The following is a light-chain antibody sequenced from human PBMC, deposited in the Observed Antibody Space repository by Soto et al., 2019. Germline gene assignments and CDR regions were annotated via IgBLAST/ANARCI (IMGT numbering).Light chain of an antibody. J-gene: IGLJ1*01. CDR1: SSDVGGYNS. CDR3: CSNTGSYTYV. CDR2: DVS. Sequence: QSALTQPLSVSGSPGQSVTISCTGTSSDVGGYNSVSWYQHHPGEVPKVMIYDVSKRPSGVPDRFSGSKSGNTASLTISGLQAEDEAHYYCCSNTGSYTYVFGTGTKLTVL. V-gene: IGLV2-11*01.